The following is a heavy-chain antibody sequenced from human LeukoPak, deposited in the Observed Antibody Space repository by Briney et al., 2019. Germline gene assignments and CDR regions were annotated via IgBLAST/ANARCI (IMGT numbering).Heavy chain of an antibody. V-gene: IGHV3-30*02. J-gene: IGHJ4*02. Sequence: GGSLSLSCAASGVTFSSYGMHWVRQPPGKGLEWVACICYNRSNKYYAASVKGRFTISRDKSKNTLYLQMNSLRAADTAVYYCARGTQYYDILTGPLGGFDYWGQGTLVTVSS. D-gene: IGHD3-9*01. CDR1: GVTFSSYG. CDR3: ARGTQYYDILTGPLGGFDY. CDR2: ICYNRSNK.